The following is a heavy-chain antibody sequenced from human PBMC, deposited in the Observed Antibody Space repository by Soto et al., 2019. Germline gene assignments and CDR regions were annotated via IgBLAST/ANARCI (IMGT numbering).Heavy chain of an antibody. CDR2: INTGNGNT. V-gene: IGHV1-3*04. J-gene: IGHJ4*02. CDR3: ARGTCSGGSCYSFHFDY. Sequence: QVQLVQSGAKVKKPGASVRVSCEASGYTFTSYAMHWVRQAPGQRLEWMGWINTGNGNTIYSQKFQGRVTITRDTSASTAYMELSSLRSEDTAVYYCARGTCSGGSCYSFHFDYWGQGTLVTVSS. CDR1: GYTFTSYA. D-gene: IGHD2-15*01.